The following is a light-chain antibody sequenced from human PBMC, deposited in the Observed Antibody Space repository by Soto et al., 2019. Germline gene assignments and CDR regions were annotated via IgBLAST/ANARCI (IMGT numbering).Light chain of an antibody. CDR2: DTS. V-gene: IGKV3-20*01. CDR3: PQYGTSPQT. CDR1: QSVTSNY. J-gene: IGKJ1*01. Sequence: EIVLTQSPGTLSLSPGERATLSCRASQSVTSNYLAWYQQKPGRAPGLLIYDTSTRASGVPDRFSGSGSGTDFTLTISRLEPEDFAVYYCPQYGTSPQTFGQGTKVDFK.